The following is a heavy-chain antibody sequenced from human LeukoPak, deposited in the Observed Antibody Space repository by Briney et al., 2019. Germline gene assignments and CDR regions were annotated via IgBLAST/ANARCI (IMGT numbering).Heavy chain of an antibody. D-gene: IGHD4-17*01. CDR2: INPAGGST. CDR1: AYTFTNYY. CDR3: AEYNGDLTGGFDY. J-gene: IGHJ4*02. V-gene: IGHV1-46*03. Sequence: GASVKVSCKASAYTFTNYYIHWVPQAPGQGLEWMGIINPAGGSTGYAQKFQGRVTMTRDTSTSTVYMELSSLRSEDTAVYYCAEYNGDLTGGFDYWGQGTLVTVSS.